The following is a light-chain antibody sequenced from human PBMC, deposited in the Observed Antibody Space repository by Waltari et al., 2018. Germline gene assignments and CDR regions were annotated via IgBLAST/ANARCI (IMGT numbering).Light chain of an antibody. Sequence: DIVMTQSPDSLAVSLGERATINCKSSQSVLYNSNNKNYLAWYQQRPGQPPNLLIYWASTRESGVPDRFSGSGSGTDFTLTITSLQAEDVAVYYCQQYLSRPDTFGQGTKLEIK. CDR1: QSVLYNSNNKNY. J-gene: IGKJ2*01. CDR3: QQYLSRPDT. V-gene: IGKV4-1*01. CDR2: WAS.